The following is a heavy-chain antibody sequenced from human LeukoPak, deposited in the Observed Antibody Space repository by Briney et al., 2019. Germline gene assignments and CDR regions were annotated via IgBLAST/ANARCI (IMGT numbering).Heavy chain of an antibody. J-gene: IGHJ3*02. CDR2: MNSYNGNT. V-gene: IGHV1-8*01. Sequence: ASVKDSCKSSVYTFTSYDINWVRQATGQGLAWMGFMNSYNGNTGYAQKFQGRVTLTRNTSISTAYMELSSLRSEDTAVYYCASGDYDILTGYYKRAFDIWGQGTMVTVSS. D-gene: IGHD3-9*01. CDR3: ASGDYDILTGYYKRAFDI. CDR1: VYTFTSYD.